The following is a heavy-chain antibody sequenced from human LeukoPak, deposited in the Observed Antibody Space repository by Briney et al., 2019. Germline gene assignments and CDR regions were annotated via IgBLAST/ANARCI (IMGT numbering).Heavy chain of an antibody. CDR3: AKDPVAGSEAYFAY. CDR1: GFTFSSYG. Sequence: PGGSLRLSCAASGFTFSSYGMCWVRQAPGKGLEWVAFIRCDGSNKYYADSVKGRFTISRDNSKNTLYLQMNSLRAEDTAVYYGAKDPVAGSEAYFAYWGQGTLVTASS. CDR2: IRCDGSNK. V-gene: IGHV3-30*02. D-gene: IGHD2-15*01. J-gene: IGHJ4*02.